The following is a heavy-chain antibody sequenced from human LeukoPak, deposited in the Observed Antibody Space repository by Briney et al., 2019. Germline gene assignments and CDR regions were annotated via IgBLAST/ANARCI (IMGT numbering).Heavy chain of an antibody. Sequence: GGSLRLSCAASGFTFSNAWMSWVRQAPGKGLEWVGRIKSKTDGGTTDYAAPVKGRFTISRDDSKNTLYLQMNSLKTEDTAVYYCTTDKVFEYYYGSVEHWGQGTLVTVSS. V-gene: IGHV3-15*01. CDR1: GFTFSNAW. D-gene: IGHD3-10*01. CDR3: TTDKVFEYYYGSVEH. J-gene: IGHJ5*02. CDR2: IKSKTDGGTT.